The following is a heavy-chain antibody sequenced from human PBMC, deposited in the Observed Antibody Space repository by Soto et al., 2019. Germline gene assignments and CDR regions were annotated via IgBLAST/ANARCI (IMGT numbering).Heavy chain of an antibody. V-gene: IGHV6-1*01. J-gene: IGHJ3*02. CDR1: GDSVSSSSAT. Sequence: SQTLSLTCAISGDSVSSSSATWNWLRQSPSRGLEWLGRTYYRSKWYNDYAVSVRSRITINPDTSKNQFSLHMNSLTPEDTAVDYCVRTAYRIGDLIWGQVTMFTV. CDR2: TYYRSKWYN. D-gene: IGHD6-19*01. CDR3: VRTAYRIGDLI.